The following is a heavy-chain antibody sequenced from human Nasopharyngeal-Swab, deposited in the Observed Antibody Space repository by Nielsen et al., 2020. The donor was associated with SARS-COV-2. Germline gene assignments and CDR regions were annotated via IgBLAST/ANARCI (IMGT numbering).Heavy chain of an antibody. J-gene: IGHJ4*02. CDR1: GLTFSDSW. Sequence: GGSLRLSCAVSGLTFSDSWIHWVRQAPGKGLVWVSRINHDGSRTGYADSVKGRFTISRDNAKNTVYLQMNSLRAEDTAVYYCARDEGTKIMKQDFWGQGTPVTVSS. V-gene: IGHV3-74*01. D-gene: IGHD1-7*01. CDR2: INHDGSRT. CDR3: ARDEGTKIMKQDF.